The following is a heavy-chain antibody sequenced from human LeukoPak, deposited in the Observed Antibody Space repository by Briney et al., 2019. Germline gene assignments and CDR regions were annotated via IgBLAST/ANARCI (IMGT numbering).Heavy chain of an antibody. D-gene: IGHD2-2*01. J-gene: IGHJ4*02. Sequence: SQTLSLTCAISGDSVSRNNIAWNWIGQSPSRGLEWLGRTYYNSQWYNDYAVSVRSRITINPDTSKNQFSLQLNSVTPEDTAVYFCARGRDVVVVPAADFDYWGQGILVTVSS. CDR2: TYYNSQWYN. CDR3: ARGRDVVVVPAADFDY. V-gene: IGHV6-1*01. CDR1: GDSVSRNNIA.